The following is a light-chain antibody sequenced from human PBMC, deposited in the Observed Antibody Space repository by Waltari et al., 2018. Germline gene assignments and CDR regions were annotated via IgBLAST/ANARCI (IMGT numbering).Light chain of an antibody. CDR3: QQRSSWTPHT. CDR1: QSVGTY. V-gene: IGKV3-11*01. J-gene: IGKJ2*01. Sequence: EIVLTQSSATLSLSPGETATLACRASQSVGTYLAWYQQKPGQAPRRLIYDASNRATGIPARFRGSGSGTDFTLTISSLEAEDFAVYYCQQRSSWTPHTFGQGARLEIK. CDR2: DAS.